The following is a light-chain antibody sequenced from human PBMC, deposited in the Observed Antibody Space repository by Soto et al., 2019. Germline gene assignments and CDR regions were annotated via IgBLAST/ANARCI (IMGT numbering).Light chain of an antibody. CDR3: QRYNSY. CDR2: DVD. CDR1: HNINHW. V-gene: IGKV1-5*01. J-gene: IGKJ2*01. Sequence: IQMTQSPSNLSASVGDRVPITCRASHNINHWLAWYQQKSGKAPKLLIYDVDTLESGVPSRFSGSRSGTEFTLTISSLEPDDSATYYCQRYNSYFGQRTKVEIK.